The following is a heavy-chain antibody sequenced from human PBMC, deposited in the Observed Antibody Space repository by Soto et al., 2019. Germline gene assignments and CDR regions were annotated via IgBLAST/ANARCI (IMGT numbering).Heavy chain of an antibody. J-gene: IGHJ3*02. Sequence: EVQLVESGGGLVKPGGSLRLSCAASGFTFSSYSMNWVRQAPGKGLEWVSSISSSSSYIYYAVSVKGRFTISRDNAKNAQYLQMNSRRAEDTAVYYCARDVAEGSGWYIEAFDIWGQGTMVTVSS. CDR1: GFTFSSYS. D-gene: IGHD6-13*01. V-gene: IGHV3-21*01. CDR3: ARDVAEGSGWYIEAFDI. CDR2: ISSSSSYI.